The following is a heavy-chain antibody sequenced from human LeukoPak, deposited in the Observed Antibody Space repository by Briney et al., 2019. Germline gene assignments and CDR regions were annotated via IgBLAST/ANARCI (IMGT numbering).Heavy chain of an antibody. CDR1: EFIYSKYC. CDR3: ARAILTGVDYFDY. Sequence: GGSLTLFCAASEFIYSKYCMSCLRQSTGRAREGGANIMQDGSETYSVASVKGRFTISRDNAKNSPYLQMNSLRAEDTAVYYCARAILTGVDYFDYWGQGTLVTVSS. D-gene: IGHD3-9*01. CDR2: IMQDGSET. V-gene: IGHV3-7*01. J-gene: IGHJ4*02.